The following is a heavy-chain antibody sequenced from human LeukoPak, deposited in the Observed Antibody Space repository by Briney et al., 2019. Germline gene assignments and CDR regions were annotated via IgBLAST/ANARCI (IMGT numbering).Heavy chain of an antibody. CDR1: DGSIGSAYR. Sequence: SETLSLTCTVSDGSIGSAYRWTWIRQSAGQGLEWIGRVDTSGSTKYNPSLKSRVTISFDTSKNQFSLRLTSVTAADTAVYYCTSGEYTQGSDVWGQGTMVTVTS. CDR2: VDTSGST. J-gene: IGHJ3*01. V-gene: IGHV4-61*02. D-gene: IGHD4-17*01. CDR3: TSGEYTQGSDV.